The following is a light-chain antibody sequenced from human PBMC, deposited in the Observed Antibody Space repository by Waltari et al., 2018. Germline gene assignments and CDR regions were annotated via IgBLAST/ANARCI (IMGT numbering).Light chain of an antibody. CDR1: NIGSKS. CDR3: LVWHSTIDHQGV. Sequence: SYVVTQSPSVSVAPGATARITCGGDNIGSKSVHWYQQRPGQAPVLGISYDSDRPSGIPGRFSGANSGNTATLTISWVEAEDEADYYCLVWHSTIDHQGVFGGGTKLTVL. J-gene: IGLJ2*01. V-gene: IGLV3-21*04. CDR2: YDS.